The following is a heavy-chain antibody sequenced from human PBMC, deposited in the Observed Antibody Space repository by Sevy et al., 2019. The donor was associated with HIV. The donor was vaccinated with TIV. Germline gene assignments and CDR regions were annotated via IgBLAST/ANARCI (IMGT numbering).Heavy chain of an antibody. CDR1: GFTFRTYW. J-gene: IGHJ4*02. V-gene: IGHV3-7*01. D-gene: IGHD6-19*01. CDR3: ARLSSPMPDSGWYDFFDH. Sequence: GGSLRLSCAASGFTFRTYWMSWVRQALGKGLERVANIKPDGSDKNYMDSVKGRFTISRDNAKNSLYLHVSSLRAEDTAVYYCARLSSPMPDSGWYDFFDHWGQGTLVTVSS. CDR2: IKPDGSDK.